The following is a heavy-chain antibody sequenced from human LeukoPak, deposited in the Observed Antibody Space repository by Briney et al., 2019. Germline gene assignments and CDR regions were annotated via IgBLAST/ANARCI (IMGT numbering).Heavy chain of an antibody. CDR3: ARVVAAAGRYYYYMDV. CDR1: DYSINSGYY. CDR2: IYYSGST. Sequence: PSETLSLTCTVSDYSINSGYYWDWIRQPPGKGLEWIGSIYYSGSTYYNPSLKSRVTISVDTSKNQFSLKLSSVTAADTAVYYCARVVAAAGRYYYYMDVWGKGTTVTISS. J-gene: IGHJ6*03. D-gene: IGHD6-13*01. V-gene: IGHV4-38-2*02.